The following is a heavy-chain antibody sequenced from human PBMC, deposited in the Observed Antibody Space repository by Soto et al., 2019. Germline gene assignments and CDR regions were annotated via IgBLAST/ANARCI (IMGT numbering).Heavy chain of an antibody. CDR1: GFTFSSYN. V-gene: IGHV3-21*01. CDR3: AIPFRPTALWFGEDLDAFDI. J-gene: IGHJ3*02. CDR2: ITGSSSYI. D-gene: IGHD3-10*01. Sequence: GGSLRLSCAASGFTFSSYNMNWVRQAPGKGLEWVSSITGSSSYIYYADSVKGRFTNSRDNAKNSLYLQMNSLTVEDTAVYYCAIPFRPTALWFGEDLDAFDIWGQGTMVTVSS.